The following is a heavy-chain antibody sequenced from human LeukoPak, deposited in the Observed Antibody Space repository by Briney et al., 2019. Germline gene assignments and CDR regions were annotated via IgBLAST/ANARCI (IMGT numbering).Heavy chain of an antibody. D-gene: IGHD5-12*01. Sequence: SSETLSLTCAVYGGSFTAYYWNWIRQPPGKGLQWIGEISHSGSTNYNPSLKSRVTISVDTSKNQFSLKLSSVTAADTAVYYCAAQYSGYVRLDYWGQGTLVTVSS. CDR1: GGSFTAYY. CDR3: AAQYSGYVRLDY. CDR2: ISHSGST. J-gene: IGHJ4*02. V-gene: IGHV4-34*01.